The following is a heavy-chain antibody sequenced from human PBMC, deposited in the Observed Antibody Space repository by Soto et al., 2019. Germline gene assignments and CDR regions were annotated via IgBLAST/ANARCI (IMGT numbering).Heavy chain of an antibody. D-gene: IGHD2-15*01. V-gene: IGHV3-30*03. J-gene: IGHJ4*02. Sequence: GGSLRLSCEGPGFTFSDYGFHWVRQAPGKGLEWVAMISYDGSDRYYRDSVQGRFTISRDDSKNTVFLQMNSLRTEDTAMYYCARSTSCTGGSCYPQYWGPGTLVTVSS. CDR2: ISYDGSDR. CDR1: GFTFSDYG. CDR3: ARSTSCTGGSCYPQY.